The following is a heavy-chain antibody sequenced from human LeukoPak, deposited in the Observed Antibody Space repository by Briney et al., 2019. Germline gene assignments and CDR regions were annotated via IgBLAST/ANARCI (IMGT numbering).Heavy chain of an antibody. Sequence: PGGSLRLSCAASGFTVGSNYMSWVRQAPGKGLEWVSVIYSGGSTYYADSVKGRFTISRDNSKNTLYLQMNSLRAEDTAVYYCARGGGVFGYYFDYWGQGTLVTVSS. V-gene: IGHV3-53*01. CDR2: IYSGGST. CDR1: GFTVGSNY. D-gene: IGHD2-8*02. J-gene: IGHJ4*02. CDR3: ARGGGVFGYYFDY.